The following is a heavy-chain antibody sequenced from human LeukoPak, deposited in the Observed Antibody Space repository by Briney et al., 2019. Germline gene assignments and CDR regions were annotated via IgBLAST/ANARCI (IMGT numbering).Heavy chain of an antibody. CDR3: TGVPYSYGFSSDY. V-gene: IGHV3-48*01. CDR2: ISSSISTI. CDR1: GFTFSSYS. D-gene: IGHD5-18*01. Sequence: PGGSLRLSCAASGFTFSSYSMNWVRQAPGKGLEWISYISSSISTIYYADSVKGRFTISRDNAKNSLSLQMNSLRAEDTAVYYCTGVPYSYGFSSDYWGQGTLVTVSS. J-gene: IGHJ4*02.